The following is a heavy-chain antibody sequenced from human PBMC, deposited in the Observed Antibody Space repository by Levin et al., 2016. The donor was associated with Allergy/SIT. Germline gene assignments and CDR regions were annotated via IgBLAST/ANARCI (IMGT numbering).Heavy chain of an antibody. J-gene: IGHJ4*02. CDR2: IYYSGST. CDR3: ARRPSRGCQFDY. Sequence: SETLSLTCTVSGFSIFTGGYYWGWIRQHPGRGLECIGYIYYSGSTYYNPSLKSRVSISVDTSKNQFSLKLSSLTAADTAVYYCARRPSRGCQFDYWGQGALVTVSS. V-gene: IGHV4-31*03. CDR1: GFSIFTGGYY. D-gene: IGHD3-16*01.